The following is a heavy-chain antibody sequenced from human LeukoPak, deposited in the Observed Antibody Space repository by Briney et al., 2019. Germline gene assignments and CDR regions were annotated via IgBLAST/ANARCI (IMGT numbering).Heavy chain of an antibody. J-gene: IGHJ4*02. CDR1: GGSISSSSYH. V-gene: IGHV4-39*01. CDR2: IYYSGSA. D-gene: IGHD1-26*01. CDR3: AGLLPDLDY. Sequence: SETLSLTCTVSGGSISSSSYHWGWIRQPPGKGLEWIGSIYYSGSAYYNPSLKSRVTISVDTSKNQFSLKLSSVTAADTAVYYCAGLLPDLDYWGQGTLVTVSS.